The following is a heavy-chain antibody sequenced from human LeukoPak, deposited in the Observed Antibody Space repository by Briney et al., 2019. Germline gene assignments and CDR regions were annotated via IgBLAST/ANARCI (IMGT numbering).Heavy chain of an antibody. CDR1: GGSISSGSYY. J-gene: IGHJ6*03. V-gene: IGHV4-39*01. Sequence: SETLSLTCTVSGGSISSGSYYWGWIRQPPGKGLEWIGSIYYSGSTYYNPSLKSRLTISVDTSKNQFSLNLRSVTAADTAVYYCARRRGYSYAIYYYYYMDVWGKGTTVTISS. CDR2: IYYSGST. CDR3: ARRRGYSYAIYYYYYMDV. D-gene: IGHD5-18*01.